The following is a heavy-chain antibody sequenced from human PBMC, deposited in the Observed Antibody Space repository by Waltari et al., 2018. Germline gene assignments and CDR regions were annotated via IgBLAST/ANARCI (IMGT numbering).Heavy chain of an antibody. D-gene: IGHD3-3*01. CDR1: GITFKTYR. J-gene: IGHJ4*02. Sequence: VQLVESGGGVDQLGRSLRLAGAAYGITFKTYRMRWVRQAPGKGLEWVGVISYDGSSQNYGDSVKGRFTISRDNSKSTLYLQMNSLRGEDTAVYYCAREAPFGVVSSFDYWGQGILATVSS. V-gene: IGHV3-33*01. CDR2: ISYDGSSQ. CDR3: AREAPFGVVSSFDY.